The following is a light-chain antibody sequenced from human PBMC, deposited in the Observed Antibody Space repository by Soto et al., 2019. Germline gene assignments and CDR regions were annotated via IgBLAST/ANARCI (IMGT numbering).Light chain of an antibody. CDR2: GAY. CDR3: QQLNGSPPVT. J-gene: IGKJ5*01. V-gene: IGKV1-9*01. Sequence: EIQLSQSPSLLSSSVGDRVTLTCRASQDLDNYLAWYRQTPGDAPQLLIYGAYTWQSGVPRRFSGAGSGTEFSLTISRLQPEDFAMYYCQQLNGSPPVTFGQGTRVDIK. CDR1: QDLDNY.